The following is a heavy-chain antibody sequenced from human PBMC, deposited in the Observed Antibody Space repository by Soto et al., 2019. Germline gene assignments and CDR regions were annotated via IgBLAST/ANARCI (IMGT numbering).Heavy chain of an antibody. CDR1: GFTFSNYA. CDR2: ITSEGDRT. D-gene: IGHD2-15*01. CDR3: VKGNQLLRYYFEF. J-gene: IGHJ4*01. V-gene: IGHV3-64D*06. Sequence: GGSLRLSCSVSGFTFSNYAIHWVRQAPGKGLEYVSGITSEGDRTWHADSVKDRFTISRDNSKNTLFLQMSSLRVEDTAIYFCVKGNQLLRYYFEFWGPGNLVTVSS.